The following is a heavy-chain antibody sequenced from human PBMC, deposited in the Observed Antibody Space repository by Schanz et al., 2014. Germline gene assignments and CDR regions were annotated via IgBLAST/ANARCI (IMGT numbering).Heavy chain of an antibody. CDR1: GDSISGSY. Sequence: QVQLQESGPGLVKPSETLSLTCTVSGDSISGSYWSWIRQPPGKGLEWIGYIYYSGSTDYNPSLKSRVTMSVDTSKNQFSLKLSSVTAADTAVYYCARDGGGSGSYLVYWGQGTLVTVSS. CDR3: ARDGGGSGSYLVY. CDR2: IYYSGST. J-gene: IGHJ4*02. D-gene: IGHD3-10*01. V-gene: IGHV4-59*01.